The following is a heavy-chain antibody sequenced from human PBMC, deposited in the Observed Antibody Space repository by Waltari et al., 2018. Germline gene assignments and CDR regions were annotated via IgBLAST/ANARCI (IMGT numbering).Heavy chain of an antibody. CDR2: ISGSGGST. D-gene: IGHD1-1*01. V-gene: IGHV3-23*01. J-gene: IGHJ4*02. CDR1: GFTFSSYA. Sequence: LQLLESGGGLVQPGGSLRLSCAASGFTFSSYAMSWVRQAPGKGLEWVSAISGSGGSTYYADSVKGRFTISRDNSKNTLYLQMNSLRAEDTAVYYCAKDYPERTELEPLAGDYWGQGTLVTVSS. CDR3: AKDYPERTELEPLAGDY.